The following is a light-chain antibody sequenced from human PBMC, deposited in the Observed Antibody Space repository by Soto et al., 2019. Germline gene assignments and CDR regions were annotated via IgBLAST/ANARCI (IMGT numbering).Light chain of an antibody. CDR3: ASWDGSLDGVI. V-gene: IGLV1-44*01. Sequence: QSVLTQPPSASATPGQRVTISCSGSTSNIGGNTVSWYQQLQGTAPKLLIYSNQQRPSGVPDRVSGSKSGTSASLAISGLQSDDEANYSCASWDGSLDGVIFGGGTKLTAL. J-gene: IGLJ2*01. CDR2: SNQ. CDR1: TSNIGGNT.